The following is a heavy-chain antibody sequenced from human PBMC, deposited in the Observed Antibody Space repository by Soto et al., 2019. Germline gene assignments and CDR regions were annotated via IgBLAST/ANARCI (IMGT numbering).Heavy chain of an antibody. CDR3: ARVTGRTGTGEYYFDY. J-gene: IGHJ4*02. D-gene: IGHD1-7*01. CDR2: ISSSGSTI. V-gene: IGHV3-48*03. Sequence: GGSLRLSCAASGFTFSSYEMNWVRQAPGKGLEWVSYISSSGSTIYYADSVKGRFTISRDNAKNSLYLQMNSLRAEDTAVYYCARVTGRTGTGEYYFDYWGQGTLVTVSS. CDR1: GFTFSSYE.